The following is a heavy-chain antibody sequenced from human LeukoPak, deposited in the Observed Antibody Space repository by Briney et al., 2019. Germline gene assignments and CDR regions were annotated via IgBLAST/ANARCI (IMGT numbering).Heavy chain of an antibody. CDR1: GFTFTSYS. Sequence: GRSLRLSCAASGFTFTSYSMNWVRQAPGKGLEWISHISTSSSTIYYADSVKGRFTISRDDGRNSLYLQMNSLRAEDTAVYYCARGMGSMTYWGQGTLVTVSS. CDR2: ISTSSSTI. V-gene: IGHV3-48*01. J-gene: IGHJ4*02. D-gene: IGHD3-10*01. CDR3: ARGMGSMTY.